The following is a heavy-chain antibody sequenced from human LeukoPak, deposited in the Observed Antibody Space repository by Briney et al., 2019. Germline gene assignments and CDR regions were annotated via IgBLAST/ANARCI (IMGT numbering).Heavy chain of an antibody. CDR2: IYTSGST. CDR3: ARHVRASSSWYYYYYYMDV. V-gene: IGHV4-4*07. Sequence: SETLSLTCTVSGNSFGDYYWSWIRQPAGKGLEWIGRIYTSGSTTYNPSLKSRVTMSVGTSKSQFSLKLSSVTAADTAAYYCARHVRASSSWYYYYYYMDVWGKGTTVTISS. J-gene: IGHJ6*03. CDR1: GNSFGDYY. D-gene: IGHD6-13*01.